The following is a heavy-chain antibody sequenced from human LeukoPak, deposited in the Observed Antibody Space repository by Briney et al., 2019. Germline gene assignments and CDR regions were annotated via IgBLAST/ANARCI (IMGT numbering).Heavy chain of an antibody. V-gene: IGHV3-30-3*01. CDR1: GFTFSSYA. D-gene: IGHD6-19*01. Sequence: GGSLRLSCAASGFTFSSYAMYWVRQAPGKGLEWVALMSYDGSNKYYADSLKGRFTISRDNSKNTLYLQMNSLRAEDTAVYYCAREGREWLSVGIDYWGRGTLVTVSS. CDR3: AREGREWLSVGIDY. J-gene: IGHJ4*02. CDR2: MSYDGSNK.